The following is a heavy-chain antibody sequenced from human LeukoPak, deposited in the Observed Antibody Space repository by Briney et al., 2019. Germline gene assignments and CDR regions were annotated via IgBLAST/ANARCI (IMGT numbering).Heavy chain of an antibody. CDR2: INHSGST. D-gene: IGHD3-22*01. J-gene: IGHJ4*02. Sequence: SETLSLTCAVSGGSISSGGYSWSWIRQPPGKGLEWIGEINHSGSTNYNPSLKSRVTISVDTSKNQFSLKLSSVTAADTAVYYCARGNYYDSSGFPRNFDYWGQGTLVTVSS. V-gene: IGHV4-30-2*01. CDR1: GGSISSGGYS. CDR3: ARGNYYDSSGFPRNFDY.